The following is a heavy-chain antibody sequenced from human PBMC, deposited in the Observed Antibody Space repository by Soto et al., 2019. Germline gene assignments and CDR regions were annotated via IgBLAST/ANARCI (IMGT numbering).Heavy chain of an antibody. D-gene: IGHD3-10*01. CDR2: ISSSGSTA. CDR1: GFTFSRFE. J-gene: IGHJ4*02. Sequence: RRLSCAASGFTFSRFELHWVHQAPGKGLEWISYISSSGSTAYYASSVEGRFTISRDNANNSVYLQMDSLRAEDTALYYCTRAAWFPYLSFYWGQGALVTVSS. V-gene: IGHV3-48*03. CDR3: TRAAWFPYLSFY.